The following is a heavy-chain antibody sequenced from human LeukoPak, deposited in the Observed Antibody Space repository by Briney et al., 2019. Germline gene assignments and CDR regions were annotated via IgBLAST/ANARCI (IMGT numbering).Heavy chain of an antibody. CDR1: GGSISSYY. V-gene: IGHV4-34*01. D-gene: IGHD6-13*01. J-gene: IGHJ4*02. CDR2: INHSGST. Sequence: SETLSLTCTVSGGSISSYYWSWIRQPPGKGLEWIGEINHSGSTNYNPSLKSRVTISVDTSKNQFPLKLSSVTAADTAVYYCAREGSSWSFDYWGQGTLVTVSS. CDR3: AREGSSWSFDY.